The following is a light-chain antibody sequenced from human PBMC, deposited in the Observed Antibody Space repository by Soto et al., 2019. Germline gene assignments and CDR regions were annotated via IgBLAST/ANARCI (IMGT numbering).Light chain of an antibody. Sequence: EIVLTQSPGTLSLSPGERATLSCRASQSVSSSYLAWYQQKPGQAPRLLIYGASSRATGIPDRFSGSGSGTDFTLTISRLEPEDFAVYYCQQYGNSVWEFGQGTKVEIK. V-gene: IGKV3-20*01. CDR2: GAS. CDR1: QSVSSSY. CDR3: QQYGNSVWE. J-gene: IGKJ1*01.